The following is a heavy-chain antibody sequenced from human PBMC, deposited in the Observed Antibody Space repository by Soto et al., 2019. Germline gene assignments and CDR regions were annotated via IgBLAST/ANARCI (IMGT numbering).Heavy chain of an antibody. CDR2: INPNSGGT. J-gene: IGHJ4*02. CDR3: ARAVYSSSWLDY. Sequence: ASVKVSCKASGYTFTGYYMHWVRQAPGQGLEWTGWINPNSGGTNYAQKFQGWVTMTRDTSISTAYMELSRLRSDDTAVYYCARAVYSSSWLDYWGQGTLVTVSS. D-gene: IGHD6-13*01. V-gene: IGHV1-2*04. CDR1: GYTFTGYY.